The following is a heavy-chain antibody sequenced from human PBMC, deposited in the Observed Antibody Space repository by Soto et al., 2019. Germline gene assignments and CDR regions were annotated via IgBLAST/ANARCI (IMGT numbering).Heavy chain of an antibody. J-gene: IGHJ5*02. D-gene: IGHD6-13*01. CDR1: GGSISVYY. CDR3: AREVEAAAGPRGWFDP. V-gene: IGHV4-4*07. Sequence: PSETLSLTCTVSGGSISVYYWSWIRQPAGKGLEWIGRIYTSGSTNYNPSLKSRVTMSGDTSKNQLSLKLSSVTAADTAVYYCAREVEAAAGPRGWFDPWGQGTLVTVSS. CDR2: IYTSGST.